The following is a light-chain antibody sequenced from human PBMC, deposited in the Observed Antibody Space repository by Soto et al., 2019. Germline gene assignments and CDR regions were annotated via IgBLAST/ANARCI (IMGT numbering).Light chain of an antibody. J-gene: IGKJ2*01. CDR1: QTISSS. CDR3: QQSYSSPPMYN. V-gene: IGKV1-39*01. Sequence: DIQMTQSPSSLSASVGDRVTITCRESQTISSSLNWYQQKPGKAPDLLIYAAYNLQSGGPSRFSGSGSGSDFALTISSLQPEDFATYYCQQSYSSPPMYNFGQGNRLEIK. CDR2: AAY.